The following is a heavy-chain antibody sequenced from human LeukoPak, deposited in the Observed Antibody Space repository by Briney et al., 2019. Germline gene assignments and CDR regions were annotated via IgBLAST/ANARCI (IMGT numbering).Heavy chain of an antibody. CDR1: GRSIRSY. D-gene: IGHD3-10*01. CDR3: ARDSGTTGEVKFDP. Sequence: PSETLSLICTVSGRSIRSYWSWIRPPAGKGLEWIGRIYGSGSTDYNPSLKSRVTMSIDTSKNQFSLNLISVTAADTAVYYCARDSGTTGEVKFDPWGQGTLVTVSS. CDR2: IYGSGST. J-gene: IGHJ5*02. V-gene: IGHV4-4*07.